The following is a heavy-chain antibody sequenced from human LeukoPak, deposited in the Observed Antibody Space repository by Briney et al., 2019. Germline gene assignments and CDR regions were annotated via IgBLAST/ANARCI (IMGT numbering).Heavy chain of an antibody. Sequence: GGSLRLSCAASGFTFSSYGMNWVRQAPGKGLEWVSSISSSSSYIYYADSVKGRFTISRDNAKNSLYLQMNSLRAEDTAVYYCARVDYDSSGYYPPWGQGTLVTVSS. CDR3: ARVDYDSSGYYPP. CDR1: GFTFSSYG. J-gene: IGHJ4*02. V-gene: IGHV3-21*01. D-gene: IGHD3-22*01. CDR2: ISSSSSYI.